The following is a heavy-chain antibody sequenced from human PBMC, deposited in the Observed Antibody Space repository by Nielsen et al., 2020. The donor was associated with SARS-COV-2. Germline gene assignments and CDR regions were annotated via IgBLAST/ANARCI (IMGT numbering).Heavy chain of an antibody. D-gene: IGHD2-15*01. Sequence: SVKASCKASGFTFTSSAMQWVRQARGQRLEWIGWIVVGSGYTNYAQKFQERVTITRDMSTSTAYMELSNLRFDDTAIYYCATESRWSGMDVWGQGTTVTVSS. CDR2: IVVGSGYT. J-gene: IGHJ6*02. CDR3: ATESRWSGMDV. V-gene: IGHV1-58*02. CDR1: GFTFTSSA.